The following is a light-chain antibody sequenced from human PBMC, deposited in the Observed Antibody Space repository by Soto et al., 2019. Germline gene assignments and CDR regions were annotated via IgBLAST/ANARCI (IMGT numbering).Light chain of an antibody. CDR2: GAS. V-gene: IGKV3-20*01. Sequence: EIVWTQSPGTQSLSPGERVTLSCRTSQSVSSSSLAWYQQKPGQAPRLLIYGASSRATGIPDRFSGSGSGTDFTLTISRLEPEDFAVYYCQQYGSPPNTFGQGTKLEI. J-gene: IGKJ2*01. CDR1: QSVSSSS. CDR3: QQYGSPPNT.